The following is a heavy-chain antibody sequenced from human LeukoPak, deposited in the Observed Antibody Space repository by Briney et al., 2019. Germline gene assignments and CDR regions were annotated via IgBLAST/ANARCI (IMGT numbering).Heavy chain of an antibody. CDR1: GFTFSSYG. D-gene: IGHD2-15*01. V-gene: IGHV3-30*18. Sequence: PGGSLRLSCAASGFTFSSYGMHWVRQAPGKGLEWVAVISYDGSNKYYADSVKGRFTISRDNSKNTLYLQMNSLRAEDTAVYYCAEDRVALCSGGSCYPIDYWGQGTLVTVSS. J-gene: IGHJ4*02. CDR3: AEDRVALCSGGSCYPIDY. CDR2: ISYDGSNK.